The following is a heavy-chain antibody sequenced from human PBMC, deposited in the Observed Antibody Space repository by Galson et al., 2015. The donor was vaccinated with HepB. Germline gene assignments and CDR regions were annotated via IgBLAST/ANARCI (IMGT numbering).Heavy chain of an antibody. D-gene: IGHD4-17*01. CDR3: VKSRDYGDYVLAVGFDY. CDR2: ISSNGGST. V-gene: IGHV3-64D*06. Sequence: SLRLSCAASGFTFSSYAMHWVRQAPGKGLEYVSAISSNGGSTYYADSVKGRFTISRDNSKNTLYLQMSSLRAEDTAVYYCVKSRDYGDYVLAVGFDYWGQGTLVTVSS. CDR1: GFTFSSYA. J-gene: IGHJ4*02.